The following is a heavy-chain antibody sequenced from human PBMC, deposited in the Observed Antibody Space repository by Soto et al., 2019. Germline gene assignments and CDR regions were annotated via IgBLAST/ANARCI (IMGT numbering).Heavy chain of an antibody. CDR1: GGSISTYY. V-gene: IGHV4-59*08. J-gene: IGHJ4*02. D-gene: IGHD3-10*01. Sequence: SETLSLTCTVSGGSISTYYWNWIRQPPGKGLEWIGYVYYTGSTNYNPSLKSRVTISVDTSKNQFSLKLSSVTAADTAVYYCASRKSSPYFDYWGQGTLVTVSS. CDR3: ASRKSSPYFDY. CDR2: VYYTGST.